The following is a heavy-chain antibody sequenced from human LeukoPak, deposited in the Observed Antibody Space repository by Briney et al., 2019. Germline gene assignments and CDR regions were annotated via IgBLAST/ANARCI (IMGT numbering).Heavy chain of an antibody. CDR3: ARGIVVAAPVY. CDR2: IYSGGST. D-gene: IGHD6-19*01. J-gene: IGHJ4*02. Sequence: GGSLRLSCEPSGFTVSSNYMSWVRQAPGKGLEWVSVIYSGGSTYYADSMKGRFTISRDNSKDTLYLQMNSLRAEDTAVYYCARGIVVAAPVYWGQGTLVTVSS. CDR1: GFTVSSNY. V-gene: IGHV3-66*01.